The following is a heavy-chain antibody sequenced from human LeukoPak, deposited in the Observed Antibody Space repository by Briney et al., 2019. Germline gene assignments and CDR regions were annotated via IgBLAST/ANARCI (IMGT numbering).Heavy chain of an antibody. CDR1: GFTFSSYA. V-gene: IGHV3-23*01. CDR3: AKGSFNYYGSGSYILDY. J-gene: IGHJ4*02. Sequence: GGSLRLSCAASGFTFSSYAISWVRQAPGKGLEWVSAISGSGGSTYYADSVKGRFTISRDNSKNTLYLQMNSLRAEDTAVYYCAKGSFNYYGSGSYILDYWGQGTLVTVSS. D-gene: IGHD3-10*01. CDR2: ISGSGGST.